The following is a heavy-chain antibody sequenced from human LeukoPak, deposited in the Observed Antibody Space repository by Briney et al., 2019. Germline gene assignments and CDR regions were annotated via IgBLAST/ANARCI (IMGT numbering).Heavy chain of an antibody. CDR3: ARDSGIAAARNAFDI. D-gene: IGHD6-13*01. J-gene: IGHJ3*02. V-gene: IGHV1-18*01. CDR2: ISAYNGNT. Sequence: ASVKVSCKASGYTFTSHGISWVRQAPGQGLEWMGWISAYNGNTNYAQKLQGRVTMTTDTSTSTAYMELRSLRSDDTAVYYCARDSGIAAARNAFDIWGQGTMVTVSS. CDR1: GYTFTSHG.